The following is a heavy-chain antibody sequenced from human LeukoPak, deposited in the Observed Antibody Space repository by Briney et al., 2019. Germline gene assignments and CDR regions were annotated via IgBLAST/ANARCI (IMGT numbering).Heavy chain of an antibody. CDR1: GGSISSYY. D-gene: IGHD3-22*01. CDR3: TRGSIAYYYMDV. J-gene: IGHJ6*03. Sequence: SETLSLTCTVSGGSISSYYWSWIRQPPGKGLEWIGNIYYSGSTDYNPSLKSRVTIPVDTSKNQFSLKLSSVTAADTAVYYCTRGSIAYYYMDVWGKGTTVTISS. CDR2: IYYSGST. V-gene: IGHV4-59*01.